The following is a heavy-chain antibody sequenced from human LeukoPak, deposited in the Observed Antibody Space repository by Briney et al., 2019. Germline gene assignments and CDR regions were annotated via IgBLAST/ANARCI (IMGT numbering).Heavy chain of an antibody. CDR1: GGSFSGYY. CDR2: INHSGST. CDR3: ARDSYYDTRGPD. D-gene: IGHD3-22*01. J-gene: IGHJ4*02. V-gene: IGHV4-34*01. Sequence: PSETLSLTCAVYGGSFSGYYWSWIRQPPGKGLEWIGEINHSGSTNYNPSLKSRVTISVDTSKNQFSLKLSSVTAADTAVYYCARDSYYDTRGPDWGQGTLVTVSS.